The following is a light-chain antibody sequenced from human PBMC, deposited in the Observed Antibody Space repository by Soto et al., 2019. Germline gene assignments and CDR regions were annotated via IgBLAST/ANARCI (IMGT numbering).Light chain of an antibody. CDR3: MQALQTPRT. V-gene: IGKV2-28*01. CDR2: LGS. Sequence: DIVMTQSPLSLPVTPGEPASISCRSSQSLLHSNGYNYLHWYLQKPGQSPQLLIYLGSNRASGVPDGFSGSGSGTDFTLKISRVEAEDVGVYYCMQALQTPRTFGQGTKVEIK. CDR1: QSLLHSNGYNY. J-gene: IGKJ1*01.